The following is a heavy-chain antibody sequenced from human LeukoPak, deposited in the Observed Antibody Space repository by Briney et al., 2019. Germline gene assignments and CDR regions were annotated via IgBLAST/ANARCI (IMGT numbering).Heavy chain of an antibody. Sequence: PSETLSLTCTVSGGSISSSSYYWGWIRQPPGKGLEWIGSIYYSGSTYYNPSLKSRVTISVDTSRNQFSLKLSSVTAADTAVYYCARRVAVVDYWGQGTLVTVSP. CDR1: GGSISSSSYY. CDR2: IYYSGST. D-gene: IGHD6-19*01. V-gene: IGHV4-39*01. J-gene: IGHJ4*02. CDR3: ARRVAVVDY.